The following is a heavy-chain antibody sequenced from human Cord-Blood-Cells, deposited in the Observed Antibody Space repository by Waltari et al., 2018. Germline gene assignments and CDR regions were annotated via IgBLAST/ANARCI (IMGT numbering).Heavy chain of an antibody. D-gene: IGHD3-9*01. J-gene: IGHJ4*02. CDR2: IRSKANSYAT. Sequence: EVQLVESGGGLVQPGGSLKLSCAASGFTFSGSAMHWVRQASGKELEWVGRIRSKANSYATAYAASVKGRFTISRDDSKNTAYLQMNSLKTEDTAVYYCTRRGTGSDYWGQGTLVTVSS. CDR1: GFTFSGSA. V-gene: IGHV3-73*02. CDR3: TRRGTGSDY.